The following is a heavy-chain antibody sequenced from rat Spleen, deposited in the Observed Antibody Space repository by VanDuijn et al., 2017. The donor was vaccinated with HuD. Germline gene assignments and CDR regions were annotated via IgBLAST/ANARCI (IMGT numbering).Heavy chain of an antibody. V-gene: IGHV2-1*01. D-gene: IGHD1-11*01. CDR3: TRSYGGYSQHWFVY. J-gene: IGHJ3*01. CDR2: MWGDGST. CDR1: GFTFSNYY. Sequence: VQLVESGGGLVQPGRSLKLSCAASGFTFSNYYMAWVRQAPTKGLEWMGGMWGDGSTDYNSALKSRLSITRDTSKSQVFLKMNSLQTDDTATYFCTRSYGGYSQHWFVYWGQGTLVTVSS.